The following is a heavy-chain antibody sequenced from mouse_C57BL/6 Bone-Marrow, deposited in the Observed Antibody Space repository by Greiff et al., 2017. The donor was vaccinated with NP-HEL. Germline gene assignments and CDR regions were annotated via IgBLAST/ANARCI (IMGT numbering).Heavy chain of an antibody. V-gene: IGHV14-4*01. CDR1: GFNIKDDH. CDR3: TRYYGSSYPWFAY. CDR2: IDPENGDT. D-gene: IGHD1-1*01. J-gene: IGHJ3*01. Sequence: EVQLQQSGAELVRPGASVKLSCTASGFNIKDDHMHWVKQRPEQGLEWIGWIDPENGDTEYASKFQGKATITADTSSNTAYLQLSSLTSEDTAVYYCTRYYGSSYPWFAYWGQGTLVTVSA.